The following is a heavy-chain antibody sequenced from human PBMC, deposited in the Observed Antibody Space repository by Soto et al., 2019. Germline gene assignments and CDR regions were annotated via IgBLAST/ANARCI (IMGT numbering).Heavy chain of an antibody. CDR1: EFIFSTYW. Sequence: EVQLVESGGGLVQPGGSLRLSCAASEFIFSTYWMSWVRQAPGKGLDWVATINQEGSETYYVDSVEGRFTISRDNAKNSLHLQMNSLRVEDTAVYYCARQGRGRFSWYFDLWGRGTLVTVSS. J-gene: IGHJ2*01. CDR2: INQEGSET. D-gene: IGHD3-3*01. CDR3: ARQGRGRFSWYFDL. V-gene: IGHV3-7*01.